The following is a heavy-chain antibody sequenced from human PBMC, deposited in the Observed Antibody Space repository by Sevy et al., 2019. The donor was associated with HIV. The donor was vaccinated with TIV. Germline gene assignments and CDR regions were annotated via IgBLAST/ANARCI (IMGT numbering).Heavy chain of an antibody. V-gene: IGHV3-73*01. CDR2: IRSKTNGYAT. CDR1: GFTFSGSA. CDR3: CRGGSQGYYYGMDV. D-gene: IGHD3-16*01. Sequence: RGSLRLSCAASGFTFSGSAMHWVRQASGKGLEWVGRIRSKTNGYATAYAASVNGRFTISRDDSKNTAYLQMDSLKTEDMAVYYCCRGGSQGYYYGMDVWGQGTTVTVSS. J-gene: IGHJ6*02.